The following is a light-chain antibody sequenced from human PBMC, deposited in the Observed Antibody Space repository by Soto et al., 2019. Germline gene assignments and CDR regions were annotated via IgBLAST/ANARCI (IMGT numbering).Light chain of an antibody. CDR2: KAS. CDR1: QTISSW. Sequence: TQSPSTLSLSPGEGVTLSCRASQTISSWLAWYQQKPGKAPKLLIYKASTLKSGVPSRFSGSGSGTEFTLTISSLQPDDFATYYCQHYNSYSEAFGQGTKVELK. V-gene: IGKV1-5*03. CDR3: QHYNSYSEA. J-gene: IGKJ1*01.